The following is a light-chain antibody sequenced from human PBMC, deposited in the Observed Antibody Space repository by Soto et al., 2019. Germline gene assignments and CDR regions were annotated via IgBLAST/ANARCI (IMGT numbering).Light chain of an antibody. CDR3: CSYASSSTFWV. CDR2: EGS. CDR1: SSDVGSYNL. Sequence: QSALTQPASVSGSPGQSITISCTGTSSDVGSYNLVSWYQQHPGKGPKLMIYEGSKRPSGVSNRFSGSKSGNTASLTISGLQAEDEADYYCCSYASSSTFWVFGGGTKLTVL. V-gene: IGLV2-23*03. J-gene: IGLJ3*02.